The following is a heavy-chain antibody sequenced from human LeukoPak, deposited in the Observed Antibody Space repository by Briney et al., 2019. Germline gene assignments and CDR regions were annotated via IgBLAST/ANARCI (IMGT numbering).Heavy chain of an antibody. CDR1: GGSISSGSYY. Sequence: SETLSLTCTVSGGSISSGSYYWSWIRQPPGKGLEWIGRIYSSGSTNYNPSLKSRVTISVDTSKTKFSLKLRSVTAADTAVYYCARVRRQLVLSYYHYYMDVWGKGTTVTVSS. J-gene: IGHJ6*03. V-gene: IGHV4-61*02. CDR2: IYSSGST. CDR3: ARVRRQLVLSYYHYYMDV. D-gene: IGHD6-13*01.